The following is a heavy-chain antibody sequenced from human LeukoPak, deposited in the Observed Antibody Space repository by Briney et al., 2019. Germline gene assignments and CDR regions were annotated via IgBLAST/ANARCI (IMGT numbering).Heavy chain of an antibody. CDR3: ARVFSYSFPPDY. V-gene: IGHV4-61*02. J-gene: IGHJ4*02. D-gene: IGHD5-18*01. CDR2: IYISGST. Sequence: PSQTLSLTCTVSGVSVSSGSYYWSWIRQPAGKGLEWIGRIYISGSTNYNSSLRGRVTMSIDTSKNQFSLTLTSVTAADTAVYYCARVFSYSFPPDYWGQGTLVTVSS. CDR1: GVSVSSGSYY.